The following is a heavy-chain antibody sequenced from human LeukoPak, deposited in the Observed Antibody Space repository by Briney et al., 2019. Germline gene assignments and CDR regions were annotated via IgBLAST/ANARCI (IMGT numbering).Heavy chain of an antibody. V-gene: IGHV1-8*01. J-gene: IGHJ5*02. CDR1: GYTFTSYD. CDR2: MNPNSGNT. CDR3: ARGWRSSENWFDP. Sequence: ASVKVSCKASGYTFTSYDINWVRQATGQGLEWMGWMNPNSGNTGYAQKFQGRATMTRNTSISTAYMELSSLRSEDTAVYYCARGWRSSENWFDPWGQGTLVTVSS. D-gene: IGHD6-6*01.